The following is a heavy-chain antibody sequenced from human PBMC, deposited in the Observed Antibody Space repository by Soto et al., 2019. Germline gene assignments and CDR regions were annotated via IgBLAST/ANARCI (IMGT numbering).Heavy chain of an antibody. CDR1: GYTFTSYD. CDR3: ARTCSSTSCYSFYGMDV. D-gene: IGHD2-2*02. CDR2: MNPNSGNT. Sequence: SVKVSCQASGYTFTSYDINWVRQATVQGLEWMGWMNPNSGNTGYAQKFQGRVTMTRNTSISTAYMELSSLRSEDTAVYYCARTCSSTSCYSFYGMDVWGQGTTVTVSS. V-gene: IGHV1-8*01. J-gene: IGHJ6*02.